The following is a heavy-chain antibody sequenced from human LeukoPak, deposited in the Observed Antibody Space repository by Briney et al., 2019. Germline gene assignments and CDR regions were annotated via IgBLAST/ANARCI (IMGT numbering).Heavy chain of an antibody. D-gene: IGHD3/OR15-3a*01. CDR1: GFTFSSYG. Sequence: GGSLRLSCAASGFTFSSYGMHWVRQAPGKGLEWVSAITGSGGSTYYADSVKGRFTISRDNSKNTLYLQMNSLRAEDTAVYYCVKHNYGFIDDYWGQGTLVTVSS. CDR3: VKHNYGFIDDY. J-gene: IGHJ4*02. V-gene: IGHV3-23*01. CDR2: ITGSGGST.